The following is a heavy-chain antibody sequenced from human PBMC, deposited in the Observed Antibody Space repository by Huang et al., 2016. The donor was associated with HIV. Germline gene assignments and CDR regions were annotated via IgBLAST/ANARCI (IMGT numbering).Heavy chain of an antibody. J-gene: IGHJ4*02. CDR3: TRDSVYPNYYDGSGFYFDY. Sequence: EVQFVESGGGLVKPGRSLRLSCTASGFTFGNYGMSWFRQAPGKGLEWVGFIRRKDYSETTEYAASVKGRFTIARDESKSIAYLQMNSLKPEDTAVYYCTRDSVYPNYYDGSGFYFDYWGQGTLVTVSS. V-gene: IGHV3-49*05. CDR1: GFTFGNYG. CDR2: IRRKDYSETT. D-gene: IGHD3-22*01.